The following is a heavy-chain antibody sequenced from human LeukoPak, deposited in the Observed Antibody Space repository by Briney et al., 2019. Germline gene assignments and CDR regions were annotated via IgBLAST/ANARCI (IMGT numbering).Heavy chain of an antibody. CDR3: ARDPDYGDYDVPPFDY. V-gene: IGHV4-39*07. CDR2: IYYSGST. Sequence: WIRQPPGKGLEWIGSIYYSGSTYYNPSLKSRVTISVDTSKNQFSLKLSSVTAADTAVYYCARDPDYGDYDVPPFDYWGQGTLVTVPS. D-gene: IGHD4-17*01. J-gene: IGHJ4*02.